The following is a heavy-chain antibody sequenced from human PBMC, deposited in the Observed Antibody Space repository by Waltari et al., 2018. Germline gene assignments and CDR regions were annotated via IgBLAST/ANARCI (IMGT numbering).Heavy chain of an antibody. J-gene: IGHJ5*02. CDR1: GGSIRSSTLF. CDR2: IYDSGTT. V-gene: IGHV4-39*01. Sequence: QLQLQESGPGLVKPSATLSLTCTVSGGSIRSSTLFWGWIRQPLGKGLEWIGSIYDSGTTYYNPSLKSRVTISVDTSKNQFSLKVNSVTAADTAVYYCATHPPSQLGVVLNWFDPWGQGILVTVSS. D-gene: IGHD3-16*01. CDR3: ATHPPSQLGVVLNWFDP.